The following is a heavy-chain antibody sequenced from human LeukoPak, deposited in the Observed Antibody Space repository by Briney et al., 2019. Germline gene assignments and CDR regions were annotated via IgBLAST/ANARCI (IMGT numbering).Heavy chain of an antibody. V-gene: IGHV3-23*01. CDR2: ISGSGGST. CDR1: GFIFSSYA. Sequence: PGGSLRLSCAASGFIFSSYAMSWVRQAPGKGLEWVSAISGSGGSTYYADSVKGRFPISRENPKNTLYLQMNSLRAEDPAVYYCARLPFTFGGVIPYSDYWGQGTLVTVSS. J-gene: IGHJ4*02. CDR3: ARLPFTFGGVIPYSDY. D-gene: IGHD3-16*02.